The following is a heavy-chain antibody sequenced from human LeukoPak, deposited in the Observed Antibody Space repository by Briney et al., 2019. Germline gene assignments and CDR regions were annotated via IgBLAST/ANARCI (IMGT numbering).Heavy chain of an antibody. D-gene: IGHD3-10*01. Sequence: PSETLSLTCTVSGGSISSYYWSWIRQPAGKGLEWIGRIYTSGSTNYNPSLKSRVTMSVDTSKNQFSLKLSSVTAADTAVYYCARDLPEIWFGESWKCYYYMDVWGKGTTVTVSS. J-gene: IGHJ6*03. V-gene: IGHV4-4*07. CDR3: ARDLPEIWFGESWKCYYYMDV. CDR2: IYTSGST. CDR1: GGSISSYY.